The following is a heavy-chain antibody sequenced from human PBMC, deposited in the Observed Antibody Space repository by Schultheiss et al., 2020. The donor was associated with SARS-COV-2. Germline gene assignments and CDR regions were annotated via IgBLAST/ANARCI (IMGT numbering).Heavy chain of an antibody. CDR2: ISAYNGNT. D-gene: IGHD1-7*01. CDR3: ARDGVDNWNYPPQLWWFDP. J-gene: IGHJ5*02. Sequence: ASVKVSCKASGYTFTSYGISWVRQAPGQGLEWMGWISAYNGNTNYAQKLQGRVTMTTDTSTSTAYMELRSLRSDDTAVYYCARDGVDNWNYPPQLWWFDPWGQGTLVTVSS. V-gene: IGHV1-18*01. CDR1: GYTFTSYG.